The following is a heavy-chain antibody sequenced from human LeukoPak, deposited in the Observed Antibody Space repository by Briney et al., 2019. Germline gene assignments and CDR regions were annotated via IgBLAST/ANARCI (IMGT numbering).Heavy chain of an antibody. CDR2: TYYRSKWYN. CDR3: ARAPHGSGCDY. V-gene: IGHV6-1*01. D-gene: IGHD6-19*01. Sequence: PSQTLSLTCATSGDSVSSNSATWIWIRQSPSRGLEWLGRTYYRSKWYNDYAVSLQGRISVNPDTSKNQFSLQLNSVTPEDTALYYCARAPHGSGCDYWGQGALVTVSS. CDR1: GDSVSSNSAT. J-gene: IGHJ4*02.